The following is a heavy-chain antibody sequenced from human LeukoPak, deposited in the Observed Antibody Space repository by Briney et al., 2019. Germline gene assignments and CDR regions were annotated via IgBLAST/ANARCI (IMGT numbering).Heavy chain of an antibody. J-gene: IGHJ4*02. V-gene: IGHV1-24*01. D-gene: IGHD2/OR15-2a*01. Sequence: GASVKVSCKISEYSLTELSMHWVRQAPGKGFEWMGRFDPADGQRIYAQRFQGRVTLTENISTKTAYMELSSLRSEDTAVYYCAIYPFLRWGQGTLVTVSS. CDR2: FDPADGQR. CDR1: EYSLTELS. CDR3: AIYPFLR.